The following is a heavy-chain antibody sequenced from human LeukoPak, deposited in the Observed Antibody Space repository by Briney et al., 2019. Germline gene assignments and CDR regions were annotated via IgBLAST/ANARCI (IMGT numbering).Heavy chain of an antibody. CDR1: GFTFSSYA. Sequence: GGSLRLSCAASGFTFSSYAMSWVRQAPGKGLEWVSAISGSGGSTYYAASMKGRFTISRNNTNNTLYLQKNSLRAEDTAVYYCAKARYCYDSSGYSGLDYWGQGTLVTVS. D-gene: IGHD3-22*01. CDR2: ISGSGGST. J-gene: IGHJ4*02. V-gene: IGHV3-23*01. CDR3: AKARYCYDSSGYSGLDY.